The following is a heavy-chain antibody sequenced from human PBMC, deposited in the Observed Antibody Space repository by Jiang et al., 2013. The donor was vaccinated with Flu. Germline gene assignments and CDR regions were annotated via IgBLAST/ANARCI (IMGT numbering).Heavy chain of an antibody. Sequence: GAEVKKPGASVKVSCKASGYTFTSYAMHWVRQAPGQRLEWMGWINAGNGNTKYSQKFQGRVTITRDTSASTAYMELSSLRSEDTAVYYCARYFTMIAYYGMDVWGQGTTVTVSS. CDR1: GYTFTSYA. J-gene: IGHJ6*02. CDR3: ARYFTMIAYYGMDV. CDR2: INAGNGNT. D-gene: IGHD3-22*01. V-gene: IGHV1-3*01.